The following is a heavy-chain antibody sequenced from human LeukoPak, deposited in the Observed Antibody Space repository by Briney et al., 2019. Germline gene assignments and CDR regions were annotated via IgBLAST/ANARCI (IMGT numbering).Heavy chain of an antibody. V-gene: IGHV4-61*01. CDR3: ARDRDRLDY. CDR1: GGSVSSGSYY. CDR2: FYSSGST. D-gene: IGHD3-22*01. J-gene: IGHJ4*02. Sequence: PSETLSLTCTVSGGSVSSGSYYWTWIRQPPGKGLEWIGYFYSSGSTNYHPSLKSRVTISADTSKNQFSLKLSSVTAADTAMYYCARDRDRLDYWGQGTLVTVSS.